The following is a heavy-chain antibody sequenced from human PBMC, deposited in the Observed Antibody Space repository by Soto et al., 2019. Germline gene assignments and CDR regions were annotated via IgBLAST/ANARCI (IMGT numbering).Heavy chain of an antibody. Sequence: SETLSLTCTVSGGSISSYYWSWRRQPPGKGLEWIGYIYYSGSTNYNPSLKSRVTISVDTSKNQFSLKLSSVTAADTAVYYCARALIAVAGTDYYYYGMDVGGQGTSVTISS. D-gene: IGHD6-19*01. CDR1: GGSISSYY. CDR3: ARALIAVAGTDYYYYGMDV. CDR2: IYYSGST. V-gene: IGHV4-59*01. J-gene: IGHJ6*02.